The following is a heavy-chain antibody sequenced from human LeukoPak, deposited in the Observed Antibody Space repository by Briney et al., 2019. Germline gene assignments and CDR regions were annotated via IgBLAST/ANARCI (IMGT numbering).Heavy chain of an antibody. J-gene: IGHJ6*02. Sequence: ASVKLSRKASGYTFTFNYMHWIRQPPAQGLEWMGWINPNSGGTNYAQKFQGWVTMTRDTSISTAYMELSSLRSEDTAVYYCARDLHRTMPIAAAKKGHYYAMDVWGQGTTVTVSS. D-gene: IGHD6-13*01. CDR3: ARDLHRTMPIAAAKKGHYYAMDV. V-gene: IGHV1-2*04. CDR2: INPNSGGT. CDR1: GYTFTFNY.